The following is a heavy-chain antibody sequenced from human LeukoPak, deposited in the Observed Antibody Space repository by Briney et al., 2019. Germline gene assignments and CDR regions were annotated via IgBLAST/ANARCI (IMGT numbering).Heavy chain of an antibody. Sequence: PGGSLRLSCAASGFTFSSYRMNWVRQAPGKGLEWVSSISSSSTYKYYADSVKGRFTISRDSAKNSLYLQMNSLRAEDTAVYYCAREYSSGWVDYWGQGTLVTVSS. CDR3: AREYSSGWVDY. CDR2: ISSSSTYK. J-gene: IGHJ4*02. D-gene: IGHD6-19*01. CDR1: GFTFSSYR. V-gene: IGHV3-21*01.